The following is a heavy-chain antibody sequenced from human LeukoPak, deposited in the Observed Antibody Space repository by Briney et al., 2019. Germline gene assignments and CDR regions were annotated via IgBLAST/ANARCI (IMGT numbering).Heavy chain of an antibody. CDR1: GDSISSGDYY. V-gene: IGHV4-61*02. CDR3: ARSMVRGVRLDY. J-gene: IGHJ4*02. Sequence: SETLSLTCTVSGDSISSGDYYWSWIRQPAGKGLEWIGRISSSGSTNYNPSLKSRVTISVDTSKNQFSLKLSSVTAADTAVYYCARSMVRGVRLDYWGQGTLVTVSS. D-gene: IGHD3-10*01. CDR2: ISSSGST.